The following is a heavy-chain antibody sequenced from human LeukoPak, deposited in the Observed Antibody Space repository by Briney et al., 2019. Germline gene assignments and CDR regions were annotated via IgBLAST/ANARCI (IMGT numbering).Heavy chain of an antibody. V-gene: IGHV3-33*08. D-gene: IGHD3-16*02. J-gene: IGHJ6*02. CDR1: GFTFDDYA. Sequence: PGRSLRLSCAASGFTFDDYAMHWVRQAPGKGLEWVAVIWYDGSNKYYADSVKGRFTISRDNSKNTLYLQMNSLRAEDTAVYYCARDYYDYVWGSYRYTYYYGMDVWGQGTTVTVSS. CDR3: ARDYYDYVWGSYRYTYYYGMDV. CDR2: IWYDGSNK.